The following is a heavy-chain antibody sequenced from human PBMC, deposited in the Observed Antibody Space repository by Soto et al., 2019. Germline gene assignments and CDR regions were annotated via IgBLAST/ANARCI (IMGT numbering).Heavy chain of an antibody. Sequence: GASVKVSCKASGYTFTGYYMHWVRQAPGQGLEWMGWINPNSGGTNYAQKFQGWVTMTRDTSISTAYMELSRLRSDDTAVYYCAIDRPDPGIAAAAAFDYWGQGTLVTVSS. CDR3: AIDRPDPGIAAAAAFDY. J-gene: IGHJ4*02. CDR2: INPNSGGT. V-gene: IGHV1-2*04. CDR1: GYTFTGYY. D-gene: IGHD6-13*01.